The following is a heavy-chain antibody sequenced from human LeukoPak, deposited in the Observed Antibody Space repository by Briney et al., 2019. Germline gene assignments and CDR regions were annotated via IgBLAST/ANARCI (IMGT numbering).Heavy chain of an antibody. CDR1: GFTFSSYS. CDR2: ISSSSSYI. Sequence: GGSLRLFCAASGFTFSSYSMNWVRQAPGKGLECVSSISSSSSYIYYADPVKGRFTISRDNAKNSLYLQMNSLRAEDTAVYYCARDRTYDSSGYYAYWGQGTLVTVSS. CDR3: ARDRTYDSSGYYAY. J-gene: IGHJ4*02. V-gene: IGHV3-21*01. D-gene: IGHD3-22*01.